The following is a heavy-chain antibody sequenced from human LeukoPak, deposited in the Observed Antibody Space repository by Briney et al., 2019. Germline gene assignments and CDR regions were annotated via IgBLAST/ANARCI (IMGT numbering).Heavy chain of an antibody. CDR2: INRSGST. D-gene: IGHD3-9*01. CDR3: ARGGLRYFDWLSKFDY. Sequence: SETLSLTCAVYGGSFSGYYWSWIRQPPGKGLEWIGEINRSGSTNYNPSLKSRVTISVDTSKNQFSLKLSSVTAADTAVYYCARGGLRYFDWLSKFDYWGQGTLVTVSS. V-gene: IGHV4-34*01. CDR1: GGSFSGYY. J-gene: IGHJ4*02.